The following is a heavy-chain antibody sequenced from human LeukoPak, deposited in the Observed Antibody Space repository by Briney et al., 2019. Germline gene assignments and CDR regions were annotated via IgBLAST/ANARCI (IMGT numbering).Heavy chain of an antibody. J-gene: IGHJ4*02. D-gene: IGHD7-27*01. V-gene: IGHV3-23*01. Sequence: PGGSLRLSCAASGFTFSNYAMSWVRQAPGKGLEWVSGIRVTDNTYYADSVKGRFTISRDNSENTLYLQMSGLRAEDTAVYYCAKGAGDMGYYFDYWGQGTLVTVSS. CDR3: AKGAGDMGYYFDY. CDR2: IRVTDNT. CDR1: GFTFSNYA.